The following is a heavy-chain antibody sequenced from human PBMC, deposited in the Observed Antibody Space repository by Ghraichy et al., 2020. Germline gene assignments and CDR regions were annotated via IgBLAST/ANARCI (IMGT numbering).Heavy chain of an antibody. J-gene: IGHJ4*02. D-gene: IGHD3-10*01. Sequence: GGSLRLSCAASGFTFSSYAMHWVRQAPGKGLEWVAVISYDGSNKYYADSVKGRFTISRDNSKNTLYLQMNSLRAEDTAVYYCASDHVGSAGEEVSLGYFDYWGQGTLVTVSS. CDR1: GFTFSSYA. CDR3: ASDHVGSAGEEVSLGYFDY. CDR2: ISYDGSNK. V-gene: IGHV3-30*04.